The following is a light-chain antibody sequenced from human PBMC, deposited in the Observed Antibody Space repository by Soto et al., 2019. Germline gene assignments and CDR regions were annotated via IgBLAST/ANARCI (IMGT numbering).Light chain of an antibody. CDR1: QGISNY. CDR3: QKYNTVPWT. CDR2: AAS. V-gene: IGKV1-27*01. Sequence: DIQMTQSPSSLSASIGDRVTITCRASQGISNYLVWYQQRPGKAPTLLIYAASTLQSGVPSRFSGSGSATDFTLTISSLQPEDAATYYCQKYNTVPWTFGQGTKVEIK. J-gene: IGKJ1*01.